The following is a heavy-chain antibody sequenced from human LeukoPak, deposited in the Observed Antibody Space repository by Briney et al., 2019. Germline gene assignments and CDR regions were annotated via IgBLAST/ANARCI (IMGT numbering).Heavy chain of an antibody. CDR1: GYSFTSYW. Sequence: GESLKISCKGSGYSFTSYWIGWVRPMPGKGLGWMGIIYPGDSDTRYSPSFQGQVTISADKSISTAYLQWSSLKASDSAMYYCARPAGYSYGPLGYWGQGTLVTVSS. CDR2: IYPGDSDT. CDR3: ARPAGYSYGPLGY. J-gene: IGHJ4*02. V-gene: IGHV5-51*01. D-gene: IGHD5-18*01.